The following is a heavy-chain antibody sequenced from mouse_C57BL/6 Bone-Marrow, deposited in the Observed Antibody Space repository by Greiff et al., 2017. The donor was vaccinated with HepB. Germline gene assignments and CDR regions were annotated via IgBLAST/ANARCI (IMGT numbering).Heavy chain of an antibody. CDR2: IYPRSGNT. V-gene: IGHV1-81*01. J-gene: IGHJ2*01. CDR3: AREQVYLYYFDY. CDR1: GYTFTSYG. Sequence: QVHVKQSGAELVRPGASVKLSCKASGYTFTSYGISWVKQRTGQGLEWIGEIYPRSGNTYYNEKFKGKATLTADKSSSTAYMELRSLTSEDSAVYFCAREQVYLYYFDYWGQGTTLTVSS. D-gene: IGHD6-2*01.